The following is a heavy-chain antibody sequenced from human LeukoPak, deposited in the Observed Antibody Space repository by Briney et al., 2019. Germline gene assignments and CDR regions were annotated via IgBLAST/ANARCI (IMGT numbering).Heavy chain of an antibody. CDR2: IYHSGST. J-gene: IGHJ4*02. CDR3: ARAAAAPTPFDY. Sequence: SETLSLTCSVSGFSISSGYSWGWIRQPPGKGLEWIGNIYHSGSTNYNPSLKSRVTISVDTSKNQFSLKLSSVTAADTAVYYCARAAAAPTPFDYWGQGTLVTVSS. CDR1: GFSISSGYS. V-gene: IGHV4-38-2*02. D-gene: IGHD6-13*01.